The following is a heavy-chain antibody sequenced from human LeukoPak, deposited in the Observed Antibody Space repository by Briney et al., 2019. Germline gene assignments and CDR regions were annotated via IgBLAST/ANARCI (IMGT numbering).Heavy chain of an antibody. V-gene: IGHV4-59*01. J-gene: IGHJ4*02. CDR3: ARSVVVAAANYFDY. D-gene: IGHD2-15*01. CDR2: IYYSGST. CDR1: GGSISSYY. Sequence: SETLSLTCTVSGGSISSYYWSWIRQPPGKGLEWIGYIYYSGSTNYNPSLKSRVTISADTSKNQFSLKLSSVTAADTAVYYCARSVVVAAANYFDYWGQGTLVTVSS.